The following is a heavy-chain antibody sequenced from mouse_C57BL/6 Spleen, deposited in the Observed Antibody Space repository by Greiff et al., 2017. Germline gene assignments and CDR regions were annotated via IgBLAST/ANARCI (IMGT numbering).Heavy chain of an antibody. V-gene: IGHV1-52*01. CDR2: IDPSDSET. CDR3: AREGNYEGWFAY. D-gene: IGHD2-4*01. Sequence: VQLQQPGAELVRPGSSVKLSCKASGYTFTSYWMHWVKQRPIQGLEWIGNIDPSDSETHYNQKFKDKATLTVDKSSSTAYMQLSSLTSEDSAVYYCAREGNYEGWFAYWGQGTLVTVSA. J-gene: IGHJ3*01. CDR1: GYTFTSYW.